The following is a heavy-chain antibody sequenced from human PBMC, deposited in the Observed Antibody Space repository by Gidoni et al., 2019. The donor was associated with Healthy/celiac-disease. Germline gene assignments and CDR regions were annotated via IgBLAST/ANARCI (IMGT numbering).Heavy chain of an antibody. CDR2: IYYSGST. D-gene: IGHD4-17*01. J-gene: IGHJ3*02. V-gene: IGHV4-31*03. Sequence: QVQLQASGPGLVKPSQTLSLTCTVSGRSIRSGGYYWSWIRQHPGKGLEWIGYIYYSGSTYYNPSLKSRVTISVDTSKNQFSLKLSSVTAADTAVYYCARDRATVVTPGAFDIWGQGTMVTVSS. CDR1: GRSIRSGGYY. CDR3: ARDRATVVTPGAFDI.